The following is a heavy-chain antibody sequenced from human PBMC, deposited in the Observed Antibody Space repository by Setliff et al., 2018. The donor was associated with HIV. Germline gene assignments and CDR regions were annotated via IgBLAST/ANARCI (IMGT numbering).Heavy chain of an antibody. J-gene: IGHJ1*01. V-gene: IGHV3-11*01. D-gene: IGHD3-22*01. CDR1: EFTLSGYS. CDR3: ATQVNYDSSGYGYFQH. Sequence: PGGSLRLSCAASEFTLSGYSMSWVRQVPGKGLEWVSAIDPSGSRIFYSDSVKGRFTISRDNAKNSLYLQMSSLRAEDTAVYYCATQVNYDSSGYGYFQHWGQGTLVTVSS. CDR2: IDPSGSRI.